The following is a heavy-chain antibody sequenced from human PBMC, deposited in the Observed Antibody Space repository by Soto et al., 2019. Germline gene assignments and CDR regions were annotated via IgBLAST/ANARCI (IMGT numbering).Heavy chain of an antibody. CDR1: GFTVSNNY. CDR2: IYSGGSI. Sequence: GGSLRLSCAASGFTVSNNYMSWVRQAPGKGLEWVSLIYSGGSIHYADSVKGRFTISRDNSKNTLYLQMNSLRIEDTAVYYCARSTVQRRYYFDYWGQGTLVTVSS. D-gene: IGHD4-17*01. J-gene: IGHJ4*02. CDR3: ARSTVQRRYYFDY. V-gene: IGHV3-66*01.